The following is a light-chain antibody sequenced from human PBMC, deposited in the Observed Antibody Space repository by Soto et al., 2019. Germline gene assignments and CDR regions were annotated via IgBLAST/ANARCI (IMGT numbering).Light chain of an antibody. CDR1: QSVSSNY. CDR3: QQYYGSPGIT. J-gene: IGKJ5*01. Sequence: EIVLTQSPGTLSLSPGERATLSCRASQSVSSNYLAWYQQKPGQAPRLLTYGASSRATGIPDRSSGSGSGTDFTLTISRLEPEDFAVYYCQQYYGSPGITFGQGTRLEIK. V-gene: IGKV3-20*01. CDR2: GAS.